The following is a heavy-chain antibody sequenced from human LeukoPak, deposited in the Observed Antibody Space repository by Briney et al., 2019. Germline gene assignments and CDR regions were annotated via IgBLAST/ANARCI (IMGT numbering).Heavy chain of an antibody. CDR1: GYTFTGYY. Sequence: ASVKVSCKASGYTFTGYYMHWVRQAPGQGLEWMGWINPSGGSTNYAQKFQGRVTITRDMSMSTVYMELSSLRSEDTAVYYYARAYDRPYYFDYWGQGTLVTVSS. J-gene: IGHJ4*02. V-gene: IGHV1-46*01. CDR2: INPSGGST. D-gene: IGHD3-22*01. CDR3: ARAYDRPYYFDY.